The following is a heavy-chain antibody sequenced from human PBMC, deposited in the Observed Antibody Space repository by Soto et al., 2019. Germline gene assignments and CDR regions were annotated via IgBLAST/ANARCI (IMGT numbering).Heavy chain of an antibody. V-gene: IGHV3-53*01. CDR2: IYSGGST. J-gene: IGHJ1*01. D-gene: IGHD3-22*01. CDR1: GFTVSSNY. Sequence: GSLRLSCAASGFTVSSNYMSWVRQAPGKGLEWVSVIYSGGSTYYADSVKGRFAISRDNSKNTLYLQMNSLRAEDTAVYYCARDRVESGYPEYFQHWGQGTLVTVSS. CDR3: ARDRVESGYPEYFQH.